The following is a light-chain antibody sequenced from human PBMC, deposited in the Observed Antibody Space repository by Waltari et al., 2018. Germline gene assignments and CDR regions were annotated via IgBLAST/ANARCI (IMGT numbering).Light chain of an antibody. V-gene: IGKV1-5*03. CDR2: KAT. Sequence: DIQMTQSPSTLSASVGDRVAITCRASRRIEKWLAWYQQKPGTPPKLLIYKATSLESGVPSSFSGSGSGTEFTLTISSLQPDDFATYYCQQYYSYSTFGEGTKVEIK. J-gene: IGKJ4*01. CDR3: QQYYSYST. CDR1: RRIEKW.